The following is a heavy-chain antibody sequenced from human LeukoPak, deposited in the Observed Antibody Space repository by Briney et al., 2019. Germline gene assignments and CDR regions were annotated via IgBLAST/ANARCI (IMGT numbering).Heavy chain of an antibody. Sequence: GSLRLSCAVSGITLSNYGMSWVRQVPGKGLEWVAGISGSGGGTNYADSVKGRFTISRDNPKNTLFLQMNNLRAEDTAVYFCTKRGVVIRVILVGFHKEAYYFDSWGQGALVTVSS. D-gene: IGHD3-22*01. J-gene: IGHJ4*02. CDR2: ISGSGGGT. CDR3: TKRGVVIRVILVGFHKEAYYFDS. CDR1: GITLSNYG. V-gene: IGHV3-23*01.